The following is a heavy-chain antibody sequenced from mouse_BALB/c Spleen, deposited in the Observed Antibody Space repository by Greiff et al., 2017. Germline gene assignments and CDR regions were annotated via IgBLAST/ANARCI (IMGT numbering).Heavy chain of an antibody. D-gene: IGHD2-12*01. V-gene: IGHV2-9-2*01. CDR3: VREAYYMDY. Sequence: VKLMESGPGLVAPSQSLSITCTVSGFSLTSYDISWIRQPPGKGLEWLGVIWTGGGTNYNSAFMSRLSISKDNSKSQVFLKMNSLQTDDTAIYYCVREAYYMDYWGQGTTLTVSS. CDR2: IWTGGGT. CDR1: GFSLTSYD. J-gene: IGHJ2*01.